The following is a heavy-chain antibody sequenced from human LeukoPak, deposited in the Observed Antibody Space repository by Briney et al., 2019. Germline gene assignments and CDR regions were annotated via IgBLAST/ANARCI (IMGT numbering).Heavy chain of an antibody. V-gene: IGHV3-30*09. Sequence: TGRSLRLSCAASGFIFRHYAVHWVRQAPGKGLEWVAIISYDGSKKYYTDSVKGRFAISRDNSKNTLFLQMNGLRADDTAVYYCARNDYGTYYFDYWGQGTLVTVSS. CDR2: ISYDGSKK. D-gene: IGHD4-17*01. J-gene: IGHJ4*02. CDR3: ARNDYGTYYFDY. CDR1: GFIFRHYA.